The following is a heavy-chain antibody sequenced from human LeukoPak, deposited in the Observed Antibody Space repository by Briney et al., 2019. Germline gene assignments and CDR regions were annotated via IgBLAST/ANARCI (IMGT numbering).Heavy chain of an antibody. CDR3: ARGSAGYYYYCMDV. J-gene: IGHJ6*03. V-gene: IGHV3-30*02. CDR1: GFTFSSYD. Sequence: PGGSLRLSCAASGFTFSSYDMHWVRQAPGKGLEWVAFIRYDGSSQYYADSVQGRFTISRDNAKNSLYLQMNSLRGEDTAVYYCARGSAGYYYYCMDVWGKGTKVTVSS. CDR2: IRYDGSSQ. D-gene: IGHD2-15*01.